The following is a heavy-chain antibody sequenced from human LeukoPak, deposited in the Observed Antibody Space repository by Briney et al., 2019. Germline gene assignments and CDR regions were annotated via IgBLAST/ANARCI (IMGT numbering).Heavy chain of an antibody. J-gene: IGHJ4*02. V-gene: IGHV4-61*02. CDR2: IYTSGST. CDR1: GGSISSGSYY. D-gene: IGHD2-2*01. Sequence: SQTLPLTCTVSGGSISSGSYYWSWIRQPAGKGLEWIGRIYTSGSTNYNPSLKSRVTISVDTSKNQFSLKLSSVTAADTAVYYCARDSLYADGYSGQGTLVTVSS. CDR3: ARDSLYADGY.